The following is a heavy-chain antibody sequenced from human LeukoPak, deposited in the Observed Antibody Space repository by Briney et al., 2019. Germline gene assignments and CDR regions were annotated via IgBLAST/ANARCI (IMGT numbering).Heavy chain of an antibody. CDR3: ARRSTFGPRNYFQQ. J-gene: IGHJ1*01. CDR1: GGSFSGYY. V-gene: IGHV4-34*01. CDR2: INHSVST. Sequence: SETLSLTCAVYGGSFSGYYWSWIRQPPGKGLEWIGEINHSVSTNYHPSLTSRVAISVDTSKDKCSLKLRSVTAADTAGDYSARRSTFGPRNYFQQWGQDTLVTVP. D-gene: IGHD3-16*01.